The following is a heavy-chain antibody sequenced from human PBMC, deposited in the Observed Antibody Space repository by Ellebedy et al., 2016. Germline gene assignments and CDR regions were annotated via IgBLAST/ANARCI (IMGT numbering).Heavy chain of an antibody. CDR3: ARHRYSAYDFDY. J-gene: IGHJ4*02. Sequence: SETLSLTCTVSGGSISSSSYYWGWIRQPPGKGLEWIGSIYYSGSTNYNPSLKSRVTISVDTSKNQFSLKLSSVTAADTAVYYCARHRYSAYDFDYWGQGTLVTVSS. D-gene: IGHD5-12*01. CDR1: GGSISSSSYY. CDR2: IYYSGST. V-gene: IGHV4-39*01.